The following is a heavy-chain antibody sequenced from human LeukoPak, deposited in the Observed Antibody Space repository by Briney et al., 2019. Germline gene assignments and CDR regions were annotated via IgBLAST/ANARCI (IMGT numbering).Heavy chain of an antibody. CDR3: AREGYYGSGSPPSLYFDY. Sequence: GGSLRLSCAASGFTFRNYVIHWVRQAPGKGLEWVAVTSSDLNVKLYADSVKGRSTISRDNSRSTLYLQMNSLRPEDTAIYYCAREGYYGSGSPPSLYFDYWGQGTLVTASS. J-gene: IGHJ4*02. D-gene: IGHD3-10*01. CDR2: TSSDLNVK. V-gene: IGHV3-30-3*01. CDR1: GFTFRNYV.